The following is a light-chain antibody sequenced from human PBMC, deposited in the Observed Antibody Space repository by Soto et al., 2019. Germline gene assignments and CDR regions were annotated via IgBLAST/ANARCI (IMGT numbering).Light chain of an antibody. Sequence: QSALTQPASVSGSPGQSITISCTGTSRDVGGYKYVSWYQQHPGKVPKLMIYDVTDRPSGVSNRFSGSKSGNTASLTISGLQAEDEAEYYCSSYTSSSSDVFGTGTKLTVL. CDR1: SRDVGGYKY. CDR2: DVT. J-gene: IGLJ1*01. CDR3: SSYTSSSSDV. V-gene: IGLV2-14*03.